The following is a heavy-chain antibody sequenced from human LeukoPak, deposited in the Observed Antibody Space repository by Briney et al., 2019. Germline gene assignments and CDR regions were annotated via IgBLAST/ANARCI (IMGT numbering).Heavy chain of an antibody. Sequence: SETLSLTCTVSGGSISSYYWSWIRQPPGKGLEWIGYIYYSGSTNYNPSLKSRVTISVDTSKNQFSLKLSSVTAADTAVYYCASSSWFVGFAFDYWGQGTLVTVSS. J-gene: IGHJ4*02. CDR2: IYYSGST. V-gene: IGHV4-59*01. CDR1: GGSISSYY. CDR3: ASSSWFVGFAFDY. D-gene: IGHD6-13*01.